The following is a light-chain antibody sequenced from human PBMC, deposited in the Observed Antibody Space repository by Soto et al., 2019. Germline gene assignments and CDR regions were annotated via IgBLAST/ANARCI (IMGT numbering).Light chain of an antibody. CDR3: QQSFYSPPT. CDR1: QSIGDN. Sequence: DIRMTQSPSSLSASVGDRVTITCRASQSIGDNLNWYQQKPGTAPHLLIYAASSLQGGVPSRFSGSGSGTDFTLTISNLQPDDFVSYFCQQSFYSPPTFGGGTKVEIK. J-gene: IGKJ4*01. CDR2: AAS. V-gene: IGKV1-39*01.